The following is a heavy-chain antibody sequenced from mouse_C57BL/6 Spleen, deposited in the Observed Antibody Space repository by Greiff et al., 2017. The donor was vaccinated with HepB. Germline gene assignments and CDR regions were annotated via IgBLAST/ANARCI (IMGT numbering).Heavy chain of an antibody. J-gene: IGHJ4*01. Sequence: EVKVVESGGGLVKPGGSLKLSCAASGFTFSSYTMSWVRQTLEKRLEWVATISGGGGNTYYPDSVKGRFPISRDNAKNTLYLQMSSLRSEDTALYYCARVPGAMDYWGQGTSVTVSS. CDR1: GFTFSSYT. CDR2: ISGGGGNT. CDR3: ARVPGAMDY. V-gene: IGHV5-9*01. D-gene: IGHD2-14*01.